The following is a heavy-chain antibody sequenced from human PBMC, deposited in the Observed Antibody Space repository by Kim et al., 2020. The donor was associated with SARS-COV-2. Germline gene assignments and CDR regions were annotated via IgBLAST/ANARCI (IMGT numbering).Heavy chain of an antibody. CDR1: GFTFGDHN. CDR2: ITWNSGTA. J-gene: IGHJ4*02. CDR3: AKDDRSGSIDI. Sequence: GGSLRLSCVASGFTFGDHNMHWVRQAPGKGLECVSGITWNSGTAAYADSVKGRFTISRDNAKNSLYLQMNSLRDEDTALYYCAKDDRSGSIDIWGQGTL. V-gene: IGHV3-9*01. D-gene: IGHD6-19*01.